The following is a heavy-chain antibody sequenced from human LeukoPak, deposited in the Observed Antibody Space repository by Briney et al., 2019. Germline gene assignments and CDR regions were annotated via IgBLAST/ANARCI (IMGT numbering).Heavy chain of an antibody. CDR2: IYTSGST. J-gene: IGHJ4*02. D-gene: IGHD1-26*01. CDR3: VKSGGYGLIDY. Sequence: SETLSLTCTVSGGSISSYYWSWIRQPAGKGLEWIGRIYTSGSTNYNPSLKSRVTMSVDTSKNQFSLKLSSVTAADTAMYYCVKSGGYGLIDYWGQGTLVTVSS. V-gene: IGHV4-4*07. CDR1: GGSISSYY.